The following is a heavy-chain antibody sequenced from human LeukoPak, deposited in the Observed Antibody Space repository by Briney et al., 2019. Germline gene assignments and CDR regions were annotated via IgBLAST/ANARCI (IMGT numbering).Heavy chain of an antibody. V-gene: IGHV4-34*01. D-gene: IGHD2-15*01. J-gene: IGHJ6*03. Sequence: PSETLSLTCAVYGGSFSAYYWSWIRQPPGKGLEWMGEINHSGSTNYNPSLKSRATISVDTSKKQFSLKLSSLTAADTAVYYCARGSSSGGSCYLYNYYHYMDVWGKGTTVTVSS. CDR1: GGSFSAYY. CDR2: INHSGST. CDR3: ARGSSSGGSCYLYNYYHYMDV.